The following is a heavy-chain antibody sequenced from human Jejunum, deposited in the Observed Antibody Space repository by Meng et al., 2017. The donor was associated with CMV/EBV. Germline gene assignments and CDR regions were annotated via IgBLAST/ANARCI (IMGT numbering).Heavy chain of an antibody. CDR2: IQYSEST. V-gene: IGHV4-59*01. D-gene: IGHD1-1*01. Sequence: CTVSGGSISSYYWSWVRQSPGKGLEWLGYIQYSESTKYNPSLESRVTMSLDRSWNQFSLRLSSVTAADTAVYFCARGTWAAAPSDYWGQGFLVTVSS. J-gene: IGHJ4*02. CDR1: GGSISSYY. CDR3: ARGTWAAAPSDY.